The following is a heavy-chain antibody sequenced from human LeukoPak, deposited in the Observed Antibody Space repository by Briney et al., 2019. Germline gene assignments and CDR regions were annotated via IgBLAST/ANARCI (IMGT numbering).Heavy chain of an antibody. CDR2: IYYSGST. Sequence: SQTLSLTCAVSGDSISSDGYAWNWIRQPPGKGLEWIGYIYYSGSTYFNPSLKSRVTMSVDTSKNQFSLKLSSVTAADTAVYYCASYYYYGSGSYYHFDYWGQGALVTVSS. D-gene: IGHD3-10*01. V-gene: IGHV4-30-4*07. CDR3: ASYYYYGSGSYYHFDY. J-gene: IGHJ4*02. CDR1: GDSISSDGYA.